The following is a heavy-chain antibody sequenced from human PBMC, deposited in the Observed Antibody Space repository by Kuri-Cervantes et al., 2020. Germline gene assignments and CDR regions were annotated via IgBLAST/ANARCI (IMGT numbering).Heavy chain of an antibody. D-gene: IGHD3-22*01. V-gene: IGHV3-30*02. Sequence: GESLKISCAASGFTFTRNGMHWVRQASGKGLEWVTFIRYDGTKMYYADSVKGRFTISRDNSKNTLYLQMNFLRAEDTAVYYCARDLEGNYYDSSGYYGPFDYWGQGTLVTVSS. CDR2: IRYDGTKM. CDR1: GFTFTRNG. CDR3: ARDLEGNYYDSSGYYGPFDY. J-gene: IGHJ4*02.